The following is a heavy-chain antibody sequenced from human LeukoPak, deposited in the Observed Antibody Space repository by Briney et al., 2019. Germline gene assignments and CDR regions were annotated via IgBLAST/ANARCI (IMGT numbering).Heavy chain of an antibody. CDR1: GFTFSSYS. Sequence: GGSLRLSCAASGFTFSSYSMNWVRQAPGKGLEWVSAISKSGTYIKYADSVKGRFTVSRDNAKNSLFLQMNSLRAEDTAVYYCARDRGYSSGWPNFDYWGQGTLVTVSS. CDR3: ARDRGYSSGWPNFDY. D-gene: IGHD6-19*01. V-gene: IGHV3-21*01. CDR2: ISKSGTYI. J-gene: IGHJ4*02.